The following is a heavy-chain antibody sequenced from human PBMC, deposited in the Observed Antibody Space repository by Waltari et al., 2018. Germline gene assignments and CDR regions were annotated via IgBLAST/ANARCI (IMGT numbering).Heavy chain of an antibody. D-gene: IGHD3-16*01. CDR3: VRGGKAVLDY. Sequence: EVQVVESGGDLVQPGGSLRLSCAASGVTVSSNYMTWVRQAPGKGLEWVSIIYRGGNTYYADSVKGRFTISRDNSKNTLYLQRNSLRVEDTAVYYCVRGGKAVLDYWGQGTLVTVSS. J-gene: IGHJ4*02. V-gene: IGHV3-66*02. CDR2: IYRGGNT. CDR1: GVTVSSNY.